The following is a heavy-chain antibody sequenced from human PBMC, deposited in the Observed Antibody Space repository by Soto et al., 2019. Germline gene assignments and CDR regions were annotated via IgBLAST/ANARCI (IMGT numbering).Heavy chain of an antibody. J-gene: IGHJ4*02. CDR1: GYTFTSYY. CDR2: INPSGGST. Sequence: GPVKVSCKASGYTFTSYYMHWVRQAPGQGLEWMGIINPSGGSTSYAQKFQGRVTMTRDTSTSTVYMELSSLRSEDTAVYYCARAPRLNSSGLYYFDYWGQGTLVTVSS. D-gene: IGHD3-22*01. CDR3: ARAPRLNSSGLYYFDY. V-gene: IGHV1-46*01.